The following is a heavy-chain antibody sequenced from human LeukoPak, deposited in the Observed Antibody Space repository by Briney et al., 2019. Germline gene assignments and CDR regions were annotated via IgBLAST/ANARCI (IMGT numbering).Heavy chain of an antibody. CDR1: GFTFRSHA. D-gene: IGHD2-21*01. CDR3: AKDFRIGYSAHFDY. J-gene: IGHJ4*02. Sequence: GGSLRLSCVGSGFTFRSHAMSWVRQAPEKGLEFVSGIYENGGTTYYADSVKGRFSISRDNSKNTLYLQMDSLRGEDTAVYYCAKDFRIGYSAHFDYWGQGALFTVSS. V-gene: IGHV3-23*01. CDR2: IYENGGTT.